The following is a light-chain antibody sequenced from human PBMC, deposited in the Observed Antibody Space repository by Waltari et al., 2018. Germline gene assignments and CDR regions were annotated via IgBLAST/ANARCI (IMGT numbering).Light chain of an antibody. CDR2: WAS. CDR1: QSVLYSSTDKNY. J-gene: IGKJ1*01. CDR3: QQYYSRRT. Sequence: DIVMTQSPDSLAVSLGERATLNCKSSQSVLYSSTDKNYLAWYQQKPGQPPKLLIYWASTRYSGVPDRFSGSGSGTDFNLTISSLQAEDVAVYFCQQYYSRRTFGQGTKVEVK. V-gene: IGKV4-1*01.